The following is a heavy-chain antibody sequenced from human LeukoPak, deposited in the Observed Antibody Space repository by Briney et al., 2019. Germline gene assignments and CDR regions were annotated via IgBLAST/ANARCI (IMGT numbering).Heavy chain of an antibody. J-gene: IGHJ4*02. Sequence: PGGSLRLSCAASGITFSRFWMSWVRQAPGEGLQWVANINQDGSEKHYVDSVKGRFTISRDNAENSLYLQMNSLRAEDTAVYYCARSHRRGYDSSGYSDYWGQGTLVTVSS. CDR2: INQDGSEK. CDR3: ARSHRRGYDSSGYSDY. CDR1: GITFSRFW. D-gene: IGHD3-22*01. V-gene: IGHV3-7*01.